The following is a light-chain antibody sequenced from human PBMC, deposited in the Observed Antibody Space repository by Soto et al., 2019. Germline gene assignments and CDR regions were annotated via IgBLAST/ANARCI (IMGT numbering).Light chain of an antibody. J-gene: IGLJ1*01. CDR2: EVS. V-gene: IGLV2-14*01. CDR3: SSYTSSSYYV. CDR1: SSDVGGYNY. Sequence: LTQPASVSGSPGQSITISCTGTSSDVGGYNYVSWYQQHPGKAPKLMIYEVSNRPSGVSNRFSGSKSGNTASLTISGLQAEDEADYYCSSYTSSSYYVFGTGTKVTVL.